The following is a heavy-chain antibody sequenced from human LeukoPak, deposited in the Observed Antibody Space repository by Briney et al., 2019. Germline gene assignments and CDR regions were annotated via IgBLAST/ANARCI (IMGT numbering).Heavy chain of an antibody. Sequence: GGSLRLSCAASGFSFSTYWMSWVRQAPGIGLEWVANIKYDGRETYYVDSVRGRFTISRDNAKNSLYLQMNSLRAEDTAVYYCARKRGDIWGRGTVATVSS. CDR1: GFSFSTYW. CDR2: IKYDGRET. V-gene: IGHV3-7*04. J-gene: IGHJ3*02. CDR3: ARKRGDI.